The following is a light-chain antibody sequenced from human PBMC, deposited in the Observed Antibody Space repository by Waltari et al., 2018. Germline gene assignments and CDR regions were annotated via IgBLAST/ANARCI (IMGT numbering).Light chain of an antibody. CDR1: QSVLYSSNNKNY. J-gene: IGKJ1*01. CDR3: QQYYSTPRT. CDR2: WAS. Sequence: DIVMTQSPDSLAVSLGERAIISCKSSQSVLYSSNNKNYLAWSQQKPGQPPKLLISWASARESGVPDRFSGSGSGTDFTLTISSLRTEDVAVYYCQQYYSTPRTFGQGTKVEIK. V-gene: IGKV4-1*01.